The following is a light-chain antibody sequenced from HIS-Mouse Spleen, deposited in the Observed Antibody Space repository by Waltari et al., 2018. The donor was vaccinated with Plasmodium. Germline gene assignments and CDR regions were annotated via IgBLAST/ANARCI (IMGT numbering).Light chain of an antibody. Sequence: SYELTQPPSVSVPPGQTARITCSGVAFPKKYAYWYQQKSGQAPVLVIYEDSKRPSGIPERFSGSSSGTMATLTISGAQVEDEADYYCYSTDSSGNHRVFGGGTKLTVL. CDR3: YSTDSSGNHRV. V-gene: IGLV3-10*01. CDR1: AFPKKY. CDR2: EDS. J-gene: IGLJ3*02.